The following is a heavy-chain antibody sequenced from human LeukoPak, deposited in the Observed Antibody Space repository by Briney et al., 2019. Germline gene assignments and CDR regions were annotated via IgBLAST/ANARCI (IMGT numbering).Heavy chain of an antibody. CDR3: ARDLAIIVLLGTSPMGWFDP. CDR2: INPSGGTT. J-gene: IGHJ5*02. D-gene: IGHD3-3*01. V-gene: IGHV1-46*01. CDR1: GYTFTDYY. Sequence: ASVKVSCEASGYTFTDYYVHWVRQAPGQGLEWMGIINPSGGTTNYAQKFQGRLTMTRDTSTSTVYMELSRLRSEDTAVYYCARDLAIIVLLGTSPMGWFDPWGQGTLVTVSP.